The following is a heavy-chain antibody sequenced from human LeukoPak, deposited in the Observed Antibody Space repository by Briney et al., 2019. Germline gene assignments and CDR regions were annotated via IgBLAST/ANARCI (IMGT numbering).Heavy chain of an antibody. CDR2: INAGNGNT. J-gene: IGHJ4*02. Sequence: ASVKVSCKASGYTFTSYAMHWVRQAPGQRLEWMGWINAGNGNTKYSQKFQGRVTITRDTSASTAYMELSSLRSEDTAVYYCARDEGSSGVDFDYWGQGTLVTVSS. D-gene: IGHD6-13*01. CDR3: ARDEGSSGVDFDY. CDR1: GYTFTSYA. V-gene: IGHV1-3*01.